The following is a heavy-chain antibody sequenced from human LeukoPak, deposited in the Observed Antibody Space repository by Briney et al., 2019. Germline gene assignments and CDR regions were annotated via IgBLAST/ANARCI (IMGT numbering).Heavy chain of an antibody. J-gene: IGHJ6*03. Sequence: PSETLSLTCTVSGVSISSYYWSWIRQPAGKGLEWIGRIHTSGSTNYNPSLKSRVTMSVDTSKKQFSLKLSSVTAADTAVYYCARVRGSSGSYEYYHYMDVWGKGTTVTISS. D-gene: IGHD1-26*01. CDR3: ARVRGSSGSYEYYHYMDV. V-gene: IGHV4-4*07. CDR1: GVSISSYY. CDR2: IHTSGST.